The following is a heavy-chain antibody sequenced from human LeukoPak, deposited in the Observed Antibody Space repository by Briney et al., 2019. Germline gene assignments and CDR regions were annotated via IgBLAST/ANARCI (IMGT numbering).Heavy chain of an antibody. Sequence: ASVKVSCKASGYTFTGYYMHWVRQAPGQGLEWMGWINPNSGGTNYVQKFQGRVTMTRDTSISTAYMELSRLRSDDTAVYYCARDPSVAGDNWFDPWGQGTLVTVSS. CDR2: INPNSGGT. J-gene: IGHJ5*02. V-gene: IGHV1-2*02. D-gene: IGHD6-19*01. CDR3: ARDPSVAGDNWFDP. CDR1: GYTFTGYY.